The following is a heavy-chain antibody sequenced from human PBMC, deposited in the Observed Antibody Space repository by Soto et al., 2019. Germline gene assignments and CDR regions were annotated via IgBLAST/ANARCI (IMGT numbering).Heavy chain of an antibody. Sequence: ASVKVSCKASGYTFTSYYMHWVRQAPGQGLEWMGIINPSGGSTSYAQKFQGRVTMTRDTSTGTVYMELSSLRSEDTAVYYCATEVRGVTYYFDYWGQGTLVTVSS. D-gene: IGHD3-10*01. V-gene: IGHV1-46*01. CDR3: ATEVRGVTYYFDY. CDR2: INPSGGST. CDR1: GYTFTSYY. J-gene: IGHJ4*02.